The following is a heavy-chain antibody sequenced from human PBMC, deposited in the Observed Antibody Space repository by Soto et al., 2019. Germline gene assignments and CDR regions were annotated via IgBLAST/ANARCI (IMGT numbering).Heavy chain of an antibody. CDR1: GYSFTTYW. Sequence: GESLKISCQASGYSFTTYWIAWVRQTPGRGLEWMGIIYPGDSEIKYSPSFDGQVTFSVDKSTSTAYLQWIGLKTSDTGMYLCETSTAGNSLAPFDFWGQGSLVTVSS. CDR3: ETSTAGNSLAPFDF. D-gene: IGHD2-21*01. J-gene: IGHJ4*02. CDR2: IYPGDSEI. V-gene: IGHV5-51*01.